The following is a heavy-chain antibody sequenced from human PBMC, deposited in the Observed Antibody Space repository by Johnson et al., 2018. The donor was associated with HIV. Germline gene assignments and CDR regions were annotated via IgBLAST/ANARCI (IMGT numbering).Heavy chain of an antibody. V-gene: IGHV3-11*04. CDR1: GFTFSDFY. J-gene: IGHJ3*01. Sequence: QVQLVESGGGLVKPGGSLRLSCAASGFTFSDFYMSWIRQAPGRGLEWISYISTTGTTIYYAESVKGRFTISRANAKNSLYLQMNSLRAEDTALYYCVFGEDYYDSGGHHHGPAAFDFWGLGTMVTVSS. CDR3: VFGEDYYDSGGHHHGPAAFDF. D-gene: IGHD3-22*01. CDR2: ISTTGTTI.